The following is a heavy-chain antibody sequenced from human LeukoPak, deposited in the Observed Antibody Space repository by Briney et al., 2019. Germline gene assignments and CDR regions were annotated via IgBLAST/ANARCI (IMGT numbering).Heavy chain of an antibody. CDR1: GGSISSYY. V-gene: IGHV4-34*01. CDR3: ARDLLSAPSDP. CDR2: INHSGST. J-gene: IGHJ5*02. D-gene: IGHD5/OR15-5a*01. Sequence: PSETLSLTCTVSGGSISSYYWSWIRQPPGKGLEWIGEINHSGSTNYNPSLKSRVTISVDTSKNQFSLKLSSVTAADTAVYYCARDLLSAPSDPWGQGTLVTVSS.